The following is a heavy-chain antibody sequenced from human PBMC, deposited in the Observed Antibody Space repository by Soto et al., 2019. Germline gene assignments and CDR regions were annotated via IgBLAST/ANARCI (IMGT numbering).Heavy chain of an antibody. Sequence: GGSLRLSCAASGFTVSSNYMSWVRQAPGKGLEWVSVIYSGGSTYYADSVKGRFTISRDNSKNTLYLQMNSLRAEDTAVYYCAREQIGPLDAFDIWGQGTMVTVSS. CDR2: IYSGGST. V-gene: IGHV3-53*01. CDR1: GFTVSSNY. CDR3: AREQIGPLDAFDI. J-gene: IGHJ3*02.